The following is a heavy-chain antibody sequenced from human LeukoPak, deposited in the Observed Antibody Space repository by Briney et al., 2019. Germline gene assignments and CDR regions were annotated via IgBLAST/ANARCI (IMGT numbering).Heavy chain of an antibody. CDR3: ARIKDSSSYAFDI. J-gene: IGHJ3*02. V-gene: IGHV1-69*05. CDR2: IIPIFGTA. CDR1: GGTFSSYA. D-gene: IGHD6-6*01. Sequence: SVXXXCKASGGTFSSYAISWVRQXPGQGLEWMGGIIPIFGTANYAQKFQGRVTITTDESTSTAYMELSSLRSEDTAVYYCARIKDSSSYAFDIWGQGTMVTVSS.